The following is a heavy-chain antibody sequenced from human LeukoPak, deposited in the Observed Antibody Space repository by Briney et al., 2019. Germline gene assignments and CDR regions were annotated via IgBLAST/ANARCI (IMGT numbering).Heavy chain of an antibody. J-gene: IGHJ3*02. CDR2: IGATSATI. D-gene: IGHD2-15*01. CDR1: GFTFSNFA. V-gene: IGHV3-23*01. Sequence: GGSLRLSCAASGFTFSNFAMGWVRQAPGKGLEWVSYIGATSATIYYADSVKGQFTISRDNSKNTLYLQMNSLRADDTAVYYCARACSGGSCYLVAFDIWGQGTMVTVSS. CDR3: ARACSGGSCYLVAFDI.